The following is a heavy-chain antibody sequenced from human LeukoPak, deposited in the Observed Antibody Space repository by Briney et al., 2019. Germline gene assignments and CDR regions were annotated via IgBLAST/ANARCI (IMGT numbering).Heavy chain of an antibody. J-gene: IGHJ4*02. CDR3: ARDSAVDTAIFDY. D-gene: IGHD5-18*01. V-gene: IGHV3-21*01. Sequence: GGSLRLSXAASGFTFSSYSMNWVRQAPGKGLEWVSSISSSSSYIYYADSVEGRFTISRDNAKNSLYLQMNSLRAEDTAVYYCARDSAVDTAIFDYWGQGTLVTVSS. CDR2: ISSSSSYI. CDR1: GFTFSSYS.